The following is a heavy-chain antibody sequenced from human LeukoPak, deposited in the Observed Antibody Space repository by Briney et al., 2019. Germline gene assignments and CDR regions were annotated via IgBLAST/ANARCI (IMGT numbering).Heavy chain of an antibody. CDR3: ARLLEHYYFDASGYYDDGY. D-gene: IGHD3-22*01. J-gene: IGHJ4*02. Sequence: ASVKVSCKASGYTFTGFYMHWVRQAPGQGLEWMGWIDPNIGTTKYSQKFQGRVTMTRDTSIGEVYMELSRLRSDDTAVYYCARLLEHYYFDASGYYDDGYWGQGTPIIVSS. CDR1: GYTFTGFY. V-gene: IGHV1-2*02. CDR2: IDPNIGTT.